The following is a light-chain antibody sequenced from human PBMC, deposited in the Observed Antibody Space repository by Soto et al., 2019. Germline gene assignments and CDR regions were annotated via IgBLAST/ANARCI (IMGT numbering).Light chain of an antibody. V-gene: IGLV1-40*01. J-gene: IGLJ1*01. CDR1: TSNIGAHYD. CDR2: GYI. Sequence: QSLLTQPPSVSGAPGQRVTIACTGTTSNIGAHYDVHWYQHIPGTAPKLLIYGYIHRPSGVPDRFSGSKSDTSASLAITGLQAEDEADYYCQSYDSSLSSYVFGPGTKLTVL. CDR3: QSYDSSLSSYV.